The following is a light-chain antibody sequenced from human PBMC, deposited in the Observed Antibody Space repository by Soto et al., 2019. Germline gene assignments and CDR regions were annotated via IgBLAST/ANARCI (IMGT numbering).Light chain of an antibody. Sequence: EIVLTQSPGTLSLSPGERATLSCRASQSVSSINLAWYQQKPGQAPRLLIYGASNRATGIPDRFSGSGSGTDFTLTISRLEPEDFAVYYCQQYGSSFTFGPGTKVDIK. CDR3: QQYGSSFT. CDR2: GAS. V-gene: IGKV3-20*01. CDR1: QSVSSIN. J-gene: IGKJ3*01.